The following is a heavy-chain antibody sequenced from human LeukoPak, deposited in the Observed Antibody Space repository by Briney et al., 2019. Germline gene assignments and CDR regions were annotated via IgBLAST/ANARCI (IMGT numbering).Heavy chain of an antibody. Sequence: PSGGSLRLSCAASGFTVSSNYMSWVRQAPGKGLEWVSVIYSGGSTYYAGSVKGRFTISRDNSKNTLYLQMNSLRAEDTAVYYCARAKNRDGYLDYWGQGILVTVSS. D-gene: IGHD5-24*01. CDR3: ARAKNRDGYLDY. V-gene: IGHV3-53*01. CDR2: IYSGGST. CDR1: GFTVSSNY. J-gene: IGHJ4*02.